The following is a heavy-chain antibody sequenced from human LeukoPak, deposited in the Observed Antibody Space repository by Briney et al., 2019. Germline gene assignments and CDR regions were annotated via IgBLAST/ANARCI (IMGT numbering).Heavy chain of an antibody. CDR3: ARDYYDFWSGYLDWFDP. V-gene: IGHV4-61*02. J-gene: IGHJ5*02. Sequence: TSRTLSLTCTVSGGSISSGSYYWSWIRQPAGKGLEWIGRIYTSGSTNYNPSLKSRVTMSVDTSKNQFSLKLSSVTAAETAVYYCARDYYDFWSGYLDWFDPWGQGTLVTVSS. CDR1: GGSISSGSYY. CDR2: IYTSGST. D-gene: IGHD3-3*01.